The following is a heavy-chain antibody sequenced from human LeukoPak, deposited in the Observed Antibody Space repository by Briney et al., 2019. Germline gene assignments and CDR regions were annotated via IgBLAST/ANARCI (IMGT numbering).Heavy chain of an antibody. CDR1: GFTFSNAW. CDR3: ARHQVRTTENH. D-gene: IGHD1-1*01. CDR2: INHSGST. V-gene: IGHV4-34*01. J-gene: IGHJ5*02. Sequence: GSLRLSCAASGFTFSNAWMSWVRQAPGKGLEWVGEINHSGSTNYNPSLKSRVTISVDTSKNQFSLKLSSVTAADTAVYYCARHQVRTTENHWGQGTLVTVSS.